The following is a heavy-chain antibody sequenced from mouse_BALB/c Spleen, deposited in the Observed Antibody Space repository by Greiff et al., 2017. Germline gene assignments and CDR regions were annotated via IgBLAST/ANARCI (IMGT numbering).Heavy chain of an antibody. CDR1: GYTFTSYW. V-gene: IGHV1-7*01. CDR2: INPSTGYT. D-gene: IGHD1-2*01. CDR3: ARWHYYSPFDY. J-gene: IGHJ2*01. Sequence: QVQLKESGAELAKPGASVKMSCKASGYTFTSYWMHWVKQRPGQGLEWIGYINPSTGYTEYNQKFKDKATLTADKSSSTAYMQLSSLTSEDSAVYYCARWHYYSPFDYWGQGTTLTVSS.